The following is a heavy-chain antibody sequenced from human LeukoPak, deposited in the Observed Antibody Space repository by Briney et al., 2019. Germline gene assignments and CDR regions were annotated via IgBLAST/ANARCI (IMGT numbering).Heavy chain of an antibody. CDR3: AKDLHAWIQLWSGLDAFDI. D-gene: IGHD5-18*01. J-gene: IGHJ3*02. CDR2: IRYDGSNK. V-gene: IGHV3-30*02. CDR1: GFTFSSYG. Sequence: QPGGSLRLSCAASGFTFSSYGMHWVRQAPGKGLEWVAFIRYDGSNKYYADSVKGRFTISRDNSKNTLYLQMNSLRAEDTAVYYCAKDLHAWIQLWSGLDAFDIWGQGTMSPSLQ.